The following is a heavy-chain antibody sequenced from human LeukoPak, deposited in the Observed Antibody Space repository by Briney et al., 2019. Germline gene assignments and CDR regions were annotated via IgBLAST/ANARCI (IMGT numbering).Heavy chain of an antibody. V-gene: IGHV3-9*01. J-gene: IGHJ3*02. CDR3: AKEYSSGWPDAFDI. CDR2: ISWNSGSI. Sequence: GRSLRLSCAASGFTFDDYAMHWARQAPGKGLEWVSGISWNSGSIGYADSVKGRFTISRDNAKNSLYLQMNSLRAEDTALYYCAKEYSSGWPDAFDIWGQGTMVTVSS. CDR1: GFTFDDYA. D-gene: IGHD6-19*01.